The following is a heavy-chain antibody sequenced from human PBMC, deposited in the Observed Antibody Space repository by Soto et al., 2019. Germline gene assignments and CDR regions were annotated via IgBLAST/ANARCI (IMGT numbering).Heavy chain of an antibody. D-gene: IGHD4-17*01. Sequence: SVKVSCKASGGTFSSYAISWVRQAPGQGLEWMGGIIPIFGTANYAQKFQGRVTNTADESTSTAYMELSSLRSEDTAVYYCARGLDYGDYGLDYWGQGTLVTVSS. CDR3: ARGLDYGDYGLDY. V-gene: IGHV1-69*13. CDR1: GGTFSSYA. J-gene: IGHJ4*02. CDR2: IIPIFGTA.